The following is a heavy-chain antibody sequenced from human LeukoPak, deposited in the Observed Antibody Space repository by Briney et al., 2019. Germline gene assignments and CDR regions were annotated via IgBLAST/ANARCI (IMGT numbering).Heavy chain of an antibody. CDR3: ARDGKEGGFNYDY. V-gene: IGHV4-39*07. J-gene: IGHJ4*02. D-gene: IGHD5-24*01. CDR2: LYYSGST. Sequence: SETLSLTCTVSGGSISSSSYYWGWIRQPPGKRLEWIGSLYYSGSTYYNPSLKSRVTISGDTSKNQFSLTLSSVTAADTAVYYCARDGKEGGFNYDYWGQGTLVTVSS. CDR1: GGSISSSSYY.